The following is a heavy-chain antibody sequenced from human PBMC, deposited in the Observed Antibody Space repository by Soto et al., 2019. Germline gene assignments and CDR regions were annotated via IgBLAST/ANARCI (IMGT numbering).Heavy chain of an antibody. D-gene: IGHD6-13*01. CDR2: IYHSGRT. CDR3: ARDYEQQPKNTWALEI. V-gene: IGHV4-4*02. J-gene: IGHJ3*02. Sequence: SETLSLTCAVAGFSITTDNWWTWVRQPPGKGLEWIGEIYHSGRTNYNTSLKSRVTISVDKSKNQFSLKLTSVTAADTAMYYCARDYEQQPKNTWALEIWGQGTMVT. CDR1: GFSITTDNW.